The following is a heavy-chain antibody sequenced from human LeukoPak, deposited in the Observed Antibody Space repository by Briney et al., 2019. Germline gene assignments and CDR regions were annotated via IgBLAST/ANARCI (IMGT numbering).Heavy chain of an antibody. CDR3: ARDIDCSGGSCYVNWFDP. D-gene: IGHD2-15*01. CDR1: GYTFTGYY. V-gene: IGHV1-2*02. Sequence: ASVKVSCKVSGYTFTGYYIHWVRQAPGQGLEWMGWINPDSGATNYAQKFQDRVTMTRDTSINTAYMDLSRLRADDTAVYYCARDIDCSGGSCYVNWFDPWGQGSLVTVSS. J-gene: IGHJ5*02. CDR2: INPDSGAT.